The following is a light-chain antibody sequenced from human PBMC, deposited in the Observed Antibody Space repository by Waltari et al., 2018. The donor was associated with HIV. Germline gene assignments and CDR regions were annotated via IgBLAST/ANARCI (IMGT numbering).Light chain of an antibody. V-gene: IGLV1-47*01. J-gene: IGLJ2*01. CDR2: RNK. Sequence: QSVLTQPPSASGTPGQRITISCSGSRSTIGNNYVHWYQHLPGTAPKPLIYRNKQRASGVPDRFSGSKSGTSASLAISGLRSEDEADYYCVTWADRSSGPVVFGGGTKVTVL. CDR3: VTWADRSSGPVV. CDR1: RSTIGNNY.